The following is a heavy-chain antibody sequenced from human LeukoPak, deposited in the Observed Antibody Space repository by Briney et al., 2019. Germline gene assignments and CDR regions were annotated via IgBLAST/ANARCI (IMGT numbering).Heavy chain of an antibody. Sequence: ASVKVSCKASGYTFTSYYMHWVRQAPGQGLEWMGIINPSGGSTSYAQKFQGRVTMTRDTSTSTVYMELSSLRSEDTAVYYCAADHGGSYFPTRFDYWGQGTLVTVSS. J-gene: IGHJ4*02. V-gene: IGHV1-46*01. CDR1: GYTFTSYY. CDR3: AADHGGSYFPTRFDY. CDR2: INPSGGST. D-gene: IGHD1-26*01.